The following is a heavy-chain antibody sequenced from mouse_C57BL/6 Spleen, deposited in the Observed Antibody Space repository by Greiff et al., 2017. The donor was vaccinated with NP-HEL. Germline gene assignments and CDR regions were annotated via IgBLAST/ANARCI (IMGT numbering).Heavy chain of an antibody. CDR2: IYPGDGDT. CDR1: GYAFSSYW. CDR3: AREGLSPLDY. J-gene: IGHJ2*01. V-gene: IGHV1-80*01. D-gene: IGHD1-1*02. Sequence: VKLMESGAELVKPGASVKISCKASGYAFSSYWMNWVKQRPGKGLEWIGQIYPGDGDTNYNGKVKGKATLTADKSSSTAYMQLSSLTSEDSAVYFCAREGLSPLDYWGQGTTLTVSS.